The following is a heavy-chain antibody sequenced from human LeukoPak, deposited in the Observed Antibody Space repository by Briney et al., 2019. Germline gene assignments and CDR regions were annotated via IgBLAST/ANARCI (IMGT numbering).Heavy chain of an antibody. V-gene: IGHV3-21*01. D-gene: IGHD3/OR15-3a*01. Sequence: GGSLRLSCAASGFTFSSYSMNWVRQAPGKGLEWVSSISSSSSYIYYADSVKGRFPISRDNAKNSLYLQMNSLRAEDTAVYYCARVSGTGAFDIWGQGTMVTVSS. J-gene: IGHJ3*02. CDR3: ARVSGTGAFDI. CDR1: GFTFSSYS. CDR2: ISSSSSYI.